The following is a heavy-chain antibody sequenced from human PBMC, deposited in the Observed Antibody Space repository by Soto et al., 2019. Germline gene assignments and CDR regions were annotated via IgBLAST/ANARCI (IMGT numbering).Heavy chain of an antibody. CDR2: IYHSGST. CDR3: AILLRSTYGMDV. CDR1: GGSISSSNW. D-gene: IGHD3-3*01. V-gene: IGHV4-4*02. Sequence: QVQLQEWGPGLVKPSGTLSLTCAVSGGSISSSNWWTWVRQPPGKGLEWIVEIYHSGSTNYNPSLKSRVTISVDKSKNQFSLKVTSVTAADTAVYYCAILLRSTYGMDVWGQGTTVTVSS. J-gene: IGHJ6*02.